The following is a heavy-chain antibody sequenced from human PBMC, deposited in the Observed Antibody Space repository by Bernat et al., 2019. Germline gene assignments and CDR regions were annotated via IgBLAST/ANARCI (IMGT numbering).Heavy chain of an antibody. CDR2: IFSNDEK. CDR1: GFSLSNARMG. Sequence: QVTLKESGPVLVKPTETLTLTCTVSGFSLSNARMGVSWIRQPPGKALEWLAHIFSNDEKSYSTSLKSRLTISKDTSKSQVVLTMTNMDPVDTATYYCARIRGDRGVTTYYFDYWGQGTLVTVSS. V-gene: IGHV2-26*01. CDR3: ARIRGDRGVTTYYFDY. J-gene: IGHJ4*02. D-gene: IGHD3-10*01.